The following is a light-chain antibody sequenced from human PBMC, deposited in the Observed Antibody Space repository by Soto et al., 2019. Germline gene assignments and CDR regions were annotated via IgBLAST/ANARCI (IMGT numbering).Light chain of an antibody. CDR3: TSYAGSNNPVV. CDR1: SSDVGSYNY. Sequence: QSALTQPPSASGSPGQSVTISCTGTSSDVGSYNYVSWYQQHPDKAPKLIIYEVNERPSGVPDRFSGFKSGNTASLTVSGLPADDEAEYYCTSYAGSNNPVVFGGGTKLTVL. V-gene: IGLV2-8*01. J-gene: IGLJ3*02. CDR2: EVN.